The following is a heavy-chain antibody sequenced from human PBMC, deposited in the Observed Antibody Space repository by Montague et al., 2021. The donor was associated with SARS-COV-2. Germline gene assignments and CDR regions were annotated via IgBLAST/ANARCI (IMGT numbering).Heavy chain of an antibody. V-gene: IGHV3-33*01. CDR2: IWYDGSNK. D-gene: IGHD4-17*01. J-gene: IGHJ6*02. Sequence: SLRLSCAASGFTFSSYGMHWVRQAPGKGLEWVAVIWYDGSNKYYADSVKRRFTISRDNSKNTLYLQMNSLRAEDTAVYYCAGGASKVTTWFYYYYGMDVWGQGTTVTVSS. CDR3: AGGASKVTTWFYYYYGMDV. CDR1: GFTFSSYG.